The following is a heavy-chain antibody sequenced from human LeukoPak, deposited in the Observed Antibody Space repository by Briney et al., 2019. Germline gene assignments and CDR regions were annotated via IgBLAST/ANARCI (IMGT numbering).Heavy chain of an antibody. CDR1: GFTFSSYS. V-gene: IGHV3-21*01. Sequence: GGSLRLSCAASGFTFSSYSMKWVRQAPRKGLEGVSSISSSSSYIYYADSVKGRFTISRDNAKNSLYVQMNSLRAEDTAVYYCARDGDYYGSGSEGPLDYWGQGTLVTVSS. D-gene: IGHD3-10*01. CDR2: ISSSSSYI. CDR3: ARDGDYYGSGSEGPLDY. J-gene: IGHJ4*02.